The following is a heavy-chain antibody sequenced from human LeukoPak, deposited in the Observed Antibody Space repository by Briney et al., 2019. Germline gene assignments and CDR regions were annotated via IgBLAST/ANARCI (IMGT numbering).Heavy chain of an antibody. CDR2: ISGSGGST. D-gene: IGHD3-22*01. Sequence: GGSLRLSCAASGFTFSNYAMSWVRQAPGKGLEWVSAISGSGGSTYYADSVKGRFTISRDNSKNTLYLQMNSLRAEDTAVYYCAKDSYDSSGYYLYDYWGQGTLVTVSS. CDR1: GFTFSNYA. V-gene: IGHV3-23*01. J-gene: IGHJ4*02. CDR3: AKDSYDSSGYYLYDY.